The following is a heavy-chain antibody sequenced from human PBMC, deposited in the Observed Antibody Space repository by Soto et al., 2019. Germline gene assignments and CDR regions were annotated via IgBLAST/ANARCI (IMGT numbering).Heavy chain of an antibody. Sequence: LRLSCAASGFTFSSYEMNWVRQAPGKGLEWVSYISSSGSTIYYADSVKGRFTISRDNAKNSLYLQMNSLRAEDTAVYYCARYYYDSSTFDYWGQGTLVTVSS. D-gene: IGHD3-22*01. V-gene: IGHV3-48*03. CDR2: ISSSGSTI. CDR1: GFTFSSYE. CDR3: ARYYYDSSTFDY. J-gene: IGHJ4*02.